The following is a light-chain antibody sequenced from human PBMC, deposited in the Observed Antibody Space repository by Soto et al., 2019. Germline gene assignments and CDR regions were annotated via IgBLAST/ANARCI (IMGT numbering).Light chain of an antibody. CDR3: AAWDDTLHGHV. V-gene: IGLV1-44*01. J-gene: IGLJ1*01. Sequence: QSVLTQPPSASGTPGQRVTISCSGSSSTIGSNSGNWYQQLPGTAPRLLIYSSNLRPSGVPDRFSGSKSGTSASLAISGLQSEDEADYYCAAWDDTLHGHVFGTATKLTVL. CDR2: SSN. CDR1: SSTIGSNS.